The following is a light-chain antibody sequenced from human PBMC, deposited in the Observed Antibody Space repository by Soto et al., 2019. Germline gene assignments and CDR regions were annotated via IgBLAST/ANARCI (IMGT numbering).Light chain of an antibody. CDR3: CLYVGGRTYV. V-gene: IGLV2-23*01. CDR2: DDT. CDR1: VGL. Sequence: QSVLTQPASVSGSPGQSITISCTGTVGLVSWYQQHPGKVPKLIIYDDTKRPSGVSSRFSCSKSGNTASLTISGLQTEDEADYYCCLYVGGRTYVFGTGTKGTVL. J-gene: IGLJ1*01.